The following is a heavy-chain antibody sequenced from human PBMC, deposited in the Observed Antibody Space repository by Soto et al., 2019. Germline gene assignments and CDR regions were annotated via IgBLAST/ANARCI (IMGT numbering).Heavy chain of an antibody. V-gene: IGHV3-33*01. D-gene: IGHD1-7*01. CDR3: ATGGGTTLPLDS. CDR2: IWYDGSDK. Sequence: QVQLVESGGGVVQPGRSLRLSCAASGFTFSSYGMHWVRQAPGKGLEWVAVIWYDGSDKYYADSVKGRFTISRDNSKNTRYLQMSSLAAEETAVYYGATGGGTTLPLDSWGQGTLVTVSS. J-gene: IGHJ4*02. CDR1: GFTFSSYG.